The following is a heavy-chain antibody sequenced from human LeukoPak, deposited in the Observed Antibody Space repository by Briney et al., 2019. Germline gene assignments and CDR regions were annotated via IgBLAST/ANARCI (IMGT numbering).Heavy chain of an antibody. CDR2: ISGSRSTI. V-gene: IGHV3-48*01. D-gene: IGHD6-25*01. CDR1: GFTFSSNS. Sequence: PGGSLRLSCAASGFTFSSNSMNWVRQAPGKGLEWVSYISGSRSTIYYADSVKGRFTISRDNAKNSLYLQMNSLRAEDTAVYYCARDKVASQRAAYYMDVWGKGTTVTVSS. J-gene: IGHJ6*03. CDR3: ARDKVASQRAAYYMDV.